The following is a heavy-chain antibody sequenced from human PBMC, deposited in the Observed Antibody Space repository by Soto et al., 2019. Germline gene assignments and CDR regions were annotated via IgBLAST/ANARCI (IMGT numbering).Heavy chain of an antibody. D-gene: IGHD1-26*01. CDR1: GTSISSYY. CDR3: ATSTSSDIVY. V-gene: IGHV4-59*01. J-gene: IGHJ4*02. Sequence: PPETLSLPWTVSGTSISSYYWSWIRQPPGKGLEWIANIHYSGTTNYNPSLASRVTLSVDTSKHQFSLKMTSVTAADRAMYFCATSTSSDIVYWGRGTLVAV. CDR2: IHYSGTT.